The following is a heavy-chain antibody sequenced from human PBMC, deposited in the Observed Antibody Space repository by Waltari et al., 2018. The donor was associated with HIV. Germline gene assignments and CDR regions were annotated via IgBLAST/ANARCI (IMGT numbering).Heavy chain of an antibody. D-gene: IGHD1-26*01. CDR3: AKDGAAGRDAVLDI. V-gene: IGHV3-30*02. CDR1: GFNLKIYD. Sequence: VHVVESGGGVVQPGGSLRLSCTASGFNLKIYDVHWVRQAPGWGREGGAVRRYDGSKAYYGDSVKGRFIFATDNPKNTKYLEMTTLRQEDTAKHRCAKDGAAGRDAVLDIWGQGTMVTVS. J-gene: IGHJ3*01. CDR2: RRYDGSKA.